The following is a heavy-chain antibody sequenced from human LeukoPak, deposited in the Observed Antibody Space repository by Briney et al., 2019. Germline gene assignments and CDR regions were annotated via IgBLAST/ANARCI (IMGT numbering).Heavy chain of an antibody. V-gene: IGHV1-69*13. J-gene: IGHJ4*02. Sequence: SVKVSCKASGGTFSSYAISWVRQAPGQGLEWMGGIIPIFGTANYAQKFQDRVTITADESTSTAYMELSSLRSEDTAVYYCARGYCSGGSCYSGSNYWGQGTLVTVSS. D-gene: IGHD2-15*01. CDR1: GGTFSSYA. CDR3: ARGYCSGGSCYSGSNY. CDR2: IIPIFGTA.